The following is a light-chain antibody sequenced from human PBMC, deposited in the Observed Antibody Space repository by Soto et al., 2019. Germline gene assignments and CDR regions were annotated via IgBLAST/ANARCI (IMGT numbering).Light chain of an antibody. CDR2: ATS. J-gene: IGKJ4*01. CDR1: QKIDNY. Sequence: DIQMTQSPSSLSASVGDRVTITCRASQKIDNYLNWYQHKAGKAPKLLIYATSTLQSGVPSRFSGSGSGTDFTLTISNLQTEDFAIYFCQETYNVGAVSFGGGTKVEIK. V-gene: IGKV1-39*01. CDR3: QETYNVGAVS.